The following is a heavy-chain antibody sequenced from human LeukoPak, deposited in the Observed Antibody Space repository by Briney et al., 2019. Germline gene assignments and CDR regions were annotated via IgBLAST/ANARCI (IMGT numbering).Heavy chain of an antibody. J-gene: IGHJ3*02. Sequence: GGSLRLSCAASGFTFSSYGMHWVRQAPGKGLEWVAVISYDGSNKYYADSVKGRFTISRDNSKNTLYLQMNSLRAEDTAVYYCAKFPGFYGDYPKDAFDIWGQGTMVTVFS. V-gene: IGHV3-30*18. CDR1: GFTFSSYG. D-gene: IGHD4-17*01. CDR3: AKFPGFYGDYPKDAFDI. CDR2: ISYDGSNK.